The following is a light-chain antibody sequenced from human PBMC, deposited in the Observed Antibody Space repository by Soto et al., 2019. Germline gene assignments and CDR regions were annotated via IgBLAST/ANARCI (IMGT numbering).Light chain of an antibody. Sequence: EIVLTQSPATLSLSPGERATLSCRASQSVIRYLAWYQQRPGQAPRLLIYDASYRATGIPARFSGSGSGTGFTLHIRSLGAEDFAVFFCQHRFNWPWTFGQGTKVEIK. J-gene: IGKJ1*01. CDR3: QHRFNWPWT. V-gene: IGKV3-11*01. CDR1: QSVIRY. CDR2: DAS.